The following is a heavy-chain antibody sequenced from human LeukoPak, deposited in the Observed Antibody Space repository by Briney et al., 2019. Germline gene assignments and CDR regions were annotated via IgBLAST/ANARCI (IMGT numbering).Heavy chain of an antibody. Sequence: GGPLRLSCVASGFILRRCWVHWVPQAPGKGLVCVSHINKDGSSTNYADSVKGRFTISRDNAQNTVFLQMNSLRAEDMALYYCARSVTTLAYYFDYWGQGTLVTVSS. D-gene: IGHD4-17*01. CDR3: ARSVTTLAYYFDY. CDR2: INKDGSST. CDR1: GFILRRCW. J-gene: IGHJ4*02. V-gene: IGHV3-74*01.